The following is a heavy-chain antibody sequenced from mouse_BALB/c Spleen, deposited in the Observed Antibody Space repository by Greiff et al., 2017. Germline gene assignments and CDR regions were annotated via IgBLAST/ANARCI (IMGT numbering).Heavy chain of an antibody. CDR3: ARDRGYDYDGAS. CDR2: ISDGGSYT. V-gene: IGHV5-4*02. D-gene: IGHD2-4*01. J-gene: IGHJ3*01. CDR1: GFTFSDYY. Sequence: EVQLVESGGGLVKPGGSLKLSCAASGFTFSDYYMYWVRQTPEKRLEWVATISDGGSYTYYPDSVKGRFTISRDNAKNNLYLQMSSLKSEDTAMYYCARDRGYDYDGASWGQGTLVTVSA.